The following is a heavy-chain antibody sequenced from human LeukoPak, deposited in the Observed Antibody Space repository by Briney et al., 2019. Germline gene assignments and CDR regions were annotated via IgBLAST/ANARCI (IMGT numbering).Heavy chain of an antibody. CDR2: IIPIFGTA. D-gene: IGHD6-6*01. V-gene: IGHV1-69*13. CDR1: GGTFSSYA. Sequence: SVKVSCKASGGTFSSYAISWVRQAPGQGLEWMGGIIPIFGTANYAQKFQGRVTITADESTSTAYMELSSLRSEDTAVYYCARGSSSSVGVIDYYYGMDVWGQGTTVTVSS. CDR3: ARGSSSSVGVIDYYYGMDV. J-gene: IGHJ6*02.